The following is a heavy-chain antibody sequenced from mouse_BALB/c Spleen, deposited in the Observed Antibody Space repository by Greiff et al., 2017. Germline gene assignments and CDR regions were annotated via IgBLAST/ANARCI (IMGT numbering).Heavy chain of an antibody. CDR2: IWGGGST. J-gene: IGHJ3*01. D-gene: IGHD1-1*01. CDR3: ASPIYYYGSSYEGFAY. V-gene: IGHV2-6-4*01. CDR1: GFSLSRYS. Sequence: QVQLKESGPGLVAPSQSLSITCTVSGFSLSRYSVHWVRQPPGKGLEWLGMIWGGGSTDYNSALKSRLSISKDNSKSQVFLKMNSLQTDDTAMYYCASPIYYYGSSYEGFAYWGQGTLVTVSA.